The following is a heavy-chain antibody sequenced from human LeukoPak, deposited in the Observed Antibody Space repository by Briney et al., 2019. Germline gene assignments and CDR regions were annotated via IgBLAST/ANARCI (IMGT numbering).Heavy chain of an antibody. D-gene: IGHD2-2*01. CDR2: INPNSGGT. CDR1: GYTFTGYY. V-gene: IGHV1-2*02. CDR3: ARYHCSSTSCDGDAFDI. Sequence: ASVKVSCKASGYTFTGYYMHWVRQAPGQGLEWMGWINPNSGGTNYAQKFQGRVTMTRDTSISTAYMELSRLRSDDTAVYYCARYHCSSTSCDGDAFDIWGQGTMVTVSS. J-gene: IGHJ3*02.